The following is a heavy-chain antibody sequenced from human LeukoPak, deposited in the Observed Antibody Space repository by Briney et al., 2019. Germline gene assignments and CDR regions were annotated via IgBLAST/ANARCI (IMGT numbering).Heavy chain of an antibody. V-gene: IGHV1-18*04. CDR1: GYTFTSYG. Sequence: ASVQVSCKASGYTFTSYGIAWVRQAPGQGLEWMAWINAYNGNTNYAHNLQGRVTMTTDTSTGTAYMELRSLRSDDTAVYYCARVNNYDLLSSFDYWGQGTLVTVSS. CDR2: INAYNGNT. J-gene: IGHJ4*02. CDR3: ARVNNYDLLSSFDY. D-gene: IGHD3-9*01.